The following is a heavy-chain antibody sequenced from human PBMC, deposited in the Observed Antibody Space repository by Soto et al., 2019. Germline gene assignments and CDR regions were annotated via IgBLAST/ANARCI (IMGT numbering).Heavy chain of an antibody. D-gene: IGHD3-9*01. CDR2: INPNGGNT. CDR1: GYTFTSYF. Sequence: QVQLVQSGAEVKKPGASVKVSCKASGYTFTSYFIHWVRQAPGQGLEWMGIINPNGGNTNYAQKFQGRVTMTRDTSTSTVYMELSSLRSEDTAVYYCVRTYHDILTGLRNFDYWGQGTLVTVSS. J-gene: IGHJ4*02. V-gene: IGHV1-46*03. CDR3: VRTYHDILTGLRNFDY.